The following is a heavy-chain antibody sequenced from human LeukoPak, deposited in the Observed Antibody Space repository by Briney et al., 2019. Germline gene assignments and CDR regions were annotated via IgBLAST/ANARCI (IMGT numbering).Heavy chain of an antibody. V-gene: IGHV4-59*11. CDR1: GGSLSSHY. CDR3: ARDPTTVTKGLDI. Sequence: PSETLSLTCTVSGGSLSSHYWSWIRQPPGKGLEWIGYISYIENTNYNPSLKSRVTISVDTSKNQFSLKLSSVTAADAAVYFCARDPTTVTKGLDIWGQGTMVTVSS. J-gene: IGHJ3*02. CDR2: ISYIENT. D-gene: IGHD4-17*01.